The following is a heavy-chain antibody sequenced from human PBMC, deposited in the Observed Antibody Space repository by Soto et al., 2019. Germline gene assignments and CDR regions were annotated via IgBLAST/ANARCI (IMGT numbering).Heavy chain of an antibody. CDR3: ATQLRFLEWSQVY. J-gene: IGHJ4*02. D-gene: IGHD3-3*01. V-gene: IGHV1-24*01. CDR2: CDPEDGET. CDR1: GYTLTELS. Sequence: ASVKVSCKVSGYTLTELSMHWVRQAPGKGLEWMGGCDPEDGETIYAQKFQGRVTMTEDTSTDTAYMELSSLRSEDTAVYYCATQLRFLEWSQVYWGQGTLVTVSS.